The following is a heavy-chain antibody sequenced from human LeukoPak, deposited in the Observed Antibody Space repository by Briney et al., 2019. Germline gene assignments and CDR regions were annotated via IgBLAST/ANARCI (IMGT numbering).Heavy chain of an antibody. Sequence: GGSLRLSCAASGFTFSSYAMIWVRQAPGKGLEWVSAISGSGGSTYYADSVKGRFTISRDNSKNTLYLHMNSLRAEDTAVYYCAKDQYYYDSSGYYLYWGQGTLVTVSS. V-gene: IGHV3-23*01. J-gene: IGHJ4*02. D-gene: IGHD3-22*01. CDR3: AKDQYYYDSSGYYLY. CDR2: ISGSGGST. CDR1: GFTFSSYA.